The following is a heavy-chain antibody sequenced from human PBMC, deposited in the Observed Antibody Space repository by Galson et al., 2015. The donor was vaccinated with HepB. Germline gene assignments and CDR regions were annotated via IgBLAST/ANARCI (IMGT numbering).Heavy chain of an antibody. CDR2: INGGNGNT. V-gene: IGHV1-3*01. Sequence: SVKVSCKASGYTFTSYPMHWVRQAPGQRLEWMGWINGGNGNTKYSQKFQGRVTITRDTSASTAYMELSSLRFEDTAVYYCARDHCTSTSCSWDYYYFMDVWGKGTTVTVSS. D-gene: IGHD2-2*01. CDR1: GYTFTSYP. CDR3: ARDHCTSTSCSWDYYYFMDV. J-gene: IGHJ6*03.